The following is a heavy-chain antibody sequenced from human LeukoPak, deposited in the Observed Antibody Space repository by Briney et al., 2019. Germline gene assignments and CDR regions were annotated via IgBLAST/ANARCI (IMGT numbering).Heavy chain of an antibody. V-gene: IGHV3-33*01. D-gene: IGHD2-2*01. J-gene: IGHJ4*02. Sequence: GGSLRLSCAASGFTFSNYGMQWVRQAPGQGLEWVAVIWYDGSKKYYADSVKGRFIISRDDSKNTLYLQMNSLRAEDTALYYCARDYCSTTTCLDYWGRGTLVTVSS. CDR3: ARDYCSTTTCLDY. CDR2: IWYDGSKK. CDR1: GFTFSNYG.